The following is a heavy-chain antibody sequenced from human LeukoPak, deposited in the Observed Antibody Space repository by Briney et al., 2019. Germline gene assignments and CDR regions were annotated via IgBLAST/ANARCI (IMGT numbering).Heavy chain of an antibody. J-gene: IGHJ4*02. CDR2: INHSGST. V-gene: IGHV4-34*01. D-gene: IGHD4-11*01. CDR1: GGSFSGYY. Sequence: TSETLSLTCAVYGGSFSGYYWSWIRQPPGKGLEWIGEINHSGSTNYNPSLKSRVTISVDTSKNQFSLKLSSVTAADTAVYYCEGSKRGRGYWGQGTLVTVSS. CDR3: EGSKRGRGY.